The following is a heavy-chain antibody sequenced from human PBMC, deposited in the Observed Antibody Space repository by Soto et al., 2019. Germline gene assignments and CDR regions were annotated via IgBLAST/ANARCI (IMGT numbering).Heavy chain of an antibody. V-gene: IGHV4-31*03. CDR3: ARDRRGLRSDHYNWFDP. CDR2: IHYGGSA. CDR1: GDSPSNSPYY. D-gene: IGHD3-16*02. Sequence: SETLSLTCTVSGDSPSNSPYYWNWIRHHPAKGLEWIGYIHYGGSAYYNPSLKSRASMSVDTSKNQFSLKLSSVSAADTAVYYCARDRRGLRSDHYNWFDPWGQGTPVTVSS. J-gene: IGHJ5*02.